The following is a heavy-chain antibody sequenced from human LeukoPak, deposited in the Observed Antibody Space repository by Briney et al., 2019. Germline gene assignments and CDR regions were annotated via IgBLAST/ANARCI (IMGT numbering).Heavy chain of an antibody. CDR1: GFTFSSYS. J-gene: IGHJ4*02. CDR2: ISSSSSYI. V-gene: IGHV3-21*01. D-gene: IGHD5-18*01. Sequence: GGSLRLSCAASGFTFSSYSMNWVRQGPGKGLERVSSISSSSSYIYYADSVKGRFTISRDNAKNSLYLQMNSLRAEDTAVYYCARGGGYSYGSFDYWGQGTLVTVSS. CDR3: ARGGGYSYGSFDY.